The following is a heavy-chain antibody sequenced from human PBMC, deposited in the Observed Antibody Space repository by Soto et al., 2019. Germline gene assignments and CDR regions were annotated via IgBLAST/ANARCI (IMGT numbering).Heavy chain of an antibody. J-gene: IGHJ6*02. V-gene: IGHV4-30-2*01. CDR2: IYHGGST. Sequence: PSATLSLTSAVSGGAISSSGYSWNWIRQPPGKGLEWIGYIYHGGSTYYNPSLKSRVTISVDRSQNQFSLKLTSMTAADTAVYFCARATDRFLDYYYGVDVWGQGTTVT. D-gene: IGHD1-1*01. CDR3: ARATDRFLDYYYGVDV. CDR1: GGAISSSGYS.